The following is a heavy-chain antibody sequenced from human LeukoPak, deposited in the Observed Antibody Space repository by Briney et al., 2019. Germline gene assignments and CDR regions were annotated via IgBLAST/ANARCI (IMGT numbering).Heavy chain of an antibody. V-gene: IGHV3-23*01. CDR2: ISGSGGST. CDR1: GFTFSSYA. D-gene: IGHD1-1*01. CDR3: AKGQNPMTTHIDY. Sequence: PGGSLRLSCAASGFTFSSYAMSWVRQAPRKGLEWVSAISGSGGSTYYADSVKGRFTISRDNSKNTLYLQMSSLRAEDTAVYYCAKGQNPMTTHIDYWGQGTLVTVSS. J-gene: IGHJ4*02.